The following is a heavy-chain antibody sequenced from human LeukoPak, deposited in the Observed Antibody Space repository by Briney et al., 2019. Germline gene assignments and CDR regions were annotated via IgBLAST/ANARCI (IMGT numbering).Heavy chain of an antibody. Sequence: SETLSLTCTVSGGSISSYYWSWIRQPPGKGLEWIGYIYYSGSTNYNPSLKSRVTISVDTSKNQFSLKLSSVTAADTAVYYCARDVIVGAKGGFDYWGQGTLVTVSS. D-gene: IGHD1-26*01. V-gene: IGHV4-59*01. J-gene: IGHJ4*02. CDR2: IYYSGST. CDR3: ARDVIVGAKGGFDY. CDR1: GGSISSYY.